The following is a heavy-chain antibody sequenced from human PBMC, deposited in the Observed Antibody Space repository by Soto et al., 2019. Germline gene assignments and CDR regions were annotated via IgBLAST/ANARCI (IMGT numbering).Heavy chain of an antibody. V-gene: IGHV1-18*01. CDR2: ISTYNGNR. Sequence: QVQLVQSGVEMKKPGASVKVSCKASGYTFTNYDISWVRQAPGQGLEWVGWISTYNGNRNYTQNLQGRVTLTTDTSTSTAYMEVKSLRSDDTAVYYCARESDGMDVWGQGTTVTVCS. CDR3: ARESDGMDV. J-gene: IGHJ6*02. CDR1: GYTFTNYD.